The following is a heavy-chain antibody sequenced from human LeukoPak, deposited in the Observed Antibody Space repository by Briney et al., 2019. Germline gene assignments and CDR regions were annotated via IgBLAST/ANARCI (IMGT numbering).Heavy chain of an antibody. CDR1: GYTFNSYY. CDR2: INPSGDFT. J-gene: IGHJ6*03. V-gene: IGHV1-46*02. CDR3: ARANYFYYYMDV. Sequence: ASVKVSCKASGYTFNSYYMHWVRQAPGQGLEWMGIINPSGDFTSYAQKFHGRVTMTRDMSTSTVYMELSSLRSEDTAVYYCARANYFYYYMDVWGKGTTVTVSS.